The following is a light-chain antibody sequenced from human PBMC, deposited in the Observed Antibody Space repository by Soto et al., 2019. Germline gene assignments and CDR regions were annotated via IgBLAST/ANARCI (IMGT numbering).Light chain of an antibody. CDR1: SSNIGAGYD. J-gene: IGLJ1*01. Sequence: QSVLTRPPSVSGAPGQRVTISCIGSSSNIGAGYDVHWYQQLPGTAPKLLIYGNSNRPSGVPDRFSGSKSGTSASLAITGLQAEDEADYYCQSYDSSLSGYVFGTGTKLTVL. CDR3: QSYDSSLSGYV. CDR2: GNS. V-gene: IGLV1-40*01.